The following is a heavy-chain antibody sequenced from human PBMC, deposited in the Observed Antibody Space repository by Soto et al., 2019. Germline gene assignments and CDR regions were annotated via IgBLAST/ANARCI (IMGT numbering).Heavy chain of an antibody. CDR3: ARVGRYNCNNGVCYDADHYYYYGMDV. V-gene: IGHV5-51*01. Sequence: GESLKISCKGSVYSFTSYWIGWVRQMPGKGLEWMGIIYPGDSDTRYSPSFQGQVTISADKSISTAYLQWSSLKASGTAMYYCARVGRYNCNNGVCYDADHYYYYGMDVWGQGTTVTVSS. J-gene: IGHJ6*02. D-gene: IGHD2-8*01. CDR2: IYPGDSDT. CDR1: VYSFTSYW.